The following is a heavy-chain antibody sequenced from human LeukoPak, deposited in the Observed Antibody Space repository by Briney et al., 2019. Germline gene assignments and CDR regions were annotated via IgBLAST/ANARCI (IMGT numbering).Heavy chain of an antibody. V-gene: IGHV3-21*01. Sequence: PGGSLRLSCEASGFTFTTYSMTWVRQPPGGGLEWVSSISTRDTFINYADSVKGRFTISRDNAKNSLFLQMTSLRAEDTAMYYCARWKPRSDALDVWGKGTMVMVSS. D-gene: IGHD1-1*01. CDR2: ISTRDTFI. CDR3: ARWKPRSDALDV. CDR1: GFTFTTYS. J-gene: IGHJ3*01.